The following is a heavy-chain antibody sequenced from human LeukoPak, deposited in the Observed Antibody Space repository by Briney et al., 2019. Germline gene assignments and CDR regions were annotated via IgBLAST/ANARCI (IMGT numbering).Heavy chain of an antibody. CDR2: ISGSGGST. CDR3: ANGRTVANLDY. Sequence: GGSLRLSCAASGFTFSSYAMSWVRQAPGKGLEWVSAISGSGGSTYYADSVKGRFTISRDNSKNTLYLQMDSLRAEDTAVYYCANGRTVANLDYWGQGTLVTVSS. V-gene: IGHV3-23*01. CDR1: GFTFSSYA. J-gene: IGHJ4*02. D-gene: IGHD4-23*01.